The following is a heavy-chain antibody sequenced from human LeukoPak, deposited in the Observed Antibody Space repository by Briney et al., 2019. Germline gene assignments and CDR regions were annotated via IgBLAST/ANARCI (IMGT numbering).Heavy chain of an antibody. D-gene: IGHD2-15*01. CDR1: GSTFSNHA. J-gene: IGHJ4*02. Sequence: GGSLRLSCAASGSTFSNHAMSWVRQAPGKGLEWVSAISGSGGNTYYADSAKGRFTISRDNSQNTLYLQMNSLRAEDTAVYYCAKQRSEVVVAATNYWGQGTLVTVSS. CDR2: ISGSGGNT. CDR3: AKQRSEVVVAATNY. V-gene: IGHV3-23*01.